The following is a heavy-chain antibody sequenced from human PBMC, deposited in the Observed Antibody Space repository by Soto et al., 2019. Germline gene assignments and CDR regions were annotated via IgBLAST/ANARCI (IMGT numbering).Heavy chain of an antibody. D-gene: IGHD3-3*01. J-gene: IGHJ4*02. V-gene: IGHV3-23*01. CDR3: ASHRTDGVVIMFLFDY. Sequence: GSLRLSCAASEFTFSNYAMSWVRQAPGKGLEWVSSISDNGGTTYYADSVKGRFTISRDNSKNTLYLQMNSLRAEDTAVYYCASHRTDGVVIMFLFDYWGQGTLVTVSS. CDR1: EFTFSNYA. CDR2: ISDNGGTT.